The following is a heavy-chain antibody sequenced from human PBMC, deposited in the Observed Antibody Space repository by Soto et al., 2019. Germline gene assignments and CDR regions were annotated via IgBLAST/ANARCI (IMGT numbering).Heavy chain of an antibody. D-gene: IGHD2-2*01. V-gene: IGHV4-39*01. Sequence: TSETLSLTCTVSGVSIIDSNDHWGWIRQSPGQGLEWIGSFHNSGSLHYNPPFKSRATISVDTPKNQFSLKLSSVTAADTAVYYCAKLAGYCSGNSCHGDYAMDVWGQGTTVT. CDR1: GVSIIDSNDH. CDR2: FHNSGSL. J-gene: IGHJ6*02. CDR3: AKLAGYCSGNSCHGDYAMDV.